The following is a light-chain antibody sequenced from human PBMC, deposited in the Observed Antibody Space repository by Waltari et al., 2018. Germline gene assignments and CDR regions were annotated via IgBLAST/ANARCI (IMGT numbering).Light chain of an antibody. CDR1: SSDVGSYNL. CDR3: CSYAGTITPYV. V-gene: IGLV2-23*01. Sequence: QSALTHPASVSGSPGQSVTFPCTGTSSDVGSYNLFSWYQHHPGKAPKLMIYEANKRPSGVSNRFSGSKSGITASLTISGLQAEDEADYYCCSYAGTITPYVFGSGTKVTVL. J-gene: IGLJ1*01. CDR2: EAN.